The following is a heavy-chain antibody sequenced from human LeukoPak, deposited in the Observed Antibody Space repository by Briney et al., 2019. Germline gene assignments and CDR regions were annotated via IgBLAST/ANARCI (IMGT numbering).Heavy chain of an antibody. Sequence: PGGPLRLSCAASGFTFSSYAMSWVRQAPGKGLEWVSAIGTAGDTYYPGSVKGRFTISRENAKNTLYLQMNSLRAEDTAVYYCTREVSGSLYFDYWGQGTLVTVSS. CDR2: IGTAGDT. D-gene: IGHD1-26*01. CDR1: GFTFSSYA. J-gene: IGHJ4*02. V-gene: IGHV3-13*01. CDR3: TREVSGSLYFDY.